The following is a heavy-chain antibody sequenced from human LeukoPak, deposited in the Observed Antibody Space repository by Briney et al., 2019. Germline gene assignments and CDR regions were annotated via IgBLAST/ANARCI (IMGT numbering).Heavy chain of an antibody. CDR2: ISWNSGSI. J-gene: IGHJ6*04. Sequence: SLRLSCAASGFTFDDYAMHWVRQAPGKGLEWVSGISWNSGSIGYADSVKGRFTISRDNSKNTLYLQMDSLRPEDTAVYYCARDDFWSGYQDVWGKGTTVTVSS. CDR1: GFTFDDYA. V-gene: IGHV3-9*01. D-gene: IGHD3-3*01. CDR3: ARDDFWSGYQDV.